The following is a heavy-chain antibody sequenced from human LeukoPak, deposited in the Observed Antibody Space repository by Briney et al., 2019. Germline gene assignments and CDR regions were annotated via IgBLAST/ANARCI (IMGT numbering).Heavy chain of an antibody. J-gene: IGHJ4*02. CDR1: GGSISSYY. V-gene: IGHV4-4*09. Sequence: SETLSLTCTVSGGSISSYYWSWIRQPPGKGLEWIGYIYTSGSTNYNPSLKSRVTISVDTSKNQFSLKLSSVTAADTAVYYCARASRGYSYGRQIDHWGQGTLVTVSS. CDR3: ARASRGYSYGRQIDH. CDR2: IYTSGST. D-gene: IGHD5-18*01.